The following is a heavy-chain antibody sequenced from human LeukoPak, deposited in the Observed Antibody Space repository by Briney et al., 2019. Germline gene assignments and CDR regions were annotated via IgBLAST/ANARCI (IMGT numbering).Heavy chain of an antibody. Sequence: SETLSLTCTVSGDSISSHYLGWIRQPAGKGLEWIGITSGTGNYNPSLKSRVSMSGATSKNQFSLKLSSVTAADTAVYYCTRDNPGMTSTDTWGQGTLVTVSS. CDR2: TSGTG. D-gene: IGHD1-1*01. V-gene: IGHV4-4*07. J-gene: IGHJ4*02. CDR3: TRDNPGMTSTDT. CDR1: GDSISSHY.